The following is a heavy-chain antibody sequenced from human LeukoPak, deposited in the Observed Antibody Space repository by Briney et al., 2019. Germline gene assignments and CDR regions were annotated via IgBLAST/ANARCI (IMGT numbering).Heavy chain of an antibody. J-gene: IGHJ4*02. D-gene: IGHD4-23*01. CDR1: GFTFSSYG. CDR3: ARENGGNGDY. V-gene: IGHV3-48*04. CDR2: ISSSSSTI. Sequence: PGGSLRLSCAASGFTFSSYGMHWVRQAPGKGLEWVSYISSSSSTIYYADSVKGRFTISRDNAKNSLYLQMNSLRAEDTAVYYCARENGGNGDYWGQGTLVTVSS.